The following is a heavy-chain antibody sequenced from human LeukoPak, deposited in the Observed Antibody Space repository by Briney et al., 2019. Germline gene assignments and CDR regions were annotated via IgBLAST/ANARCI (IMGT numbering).Heavy chain of an antibody. J-gene: IGHJ5*02. CDR1: GGSISSSSYY. D-gene: IGHD2-2*01. Sequence: SETLSLTCTVSGGSISSSSYYWGWIRQPPGKGLEWIGSIYYSGSTYYNPSLKSRVTISVDTSKNQFSLKLSSVTAADTAVYYCARSLVRRGNWFDPWGRGTLVTVSS. CDR3: ARSLVRRGNWFDP. V-gene: IGHV4-39*01. CDR2: IYYSGST.